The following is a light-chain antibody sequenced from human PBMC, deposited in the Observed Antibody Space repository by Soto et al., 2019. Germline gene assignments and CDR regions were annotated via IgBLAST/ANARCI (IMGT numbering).Light chain of an antibody. CDR2: EVI. Sequence: QSALTQPPSASGSPGQSGTISFTGTSSDVGGYKYVSWYQQHPGKSPKLMIFEVIKRPSGVPDRFSVSKSGNTASMTIYGLQAEDEADYYFSSYGDSNNGVVGTGSELAVL. CDR1: SSDVGGYKY. V-gene: IGLV2-8*01. J-gene: IGLJ1*01. CDR3: SSYGDSNNGV.